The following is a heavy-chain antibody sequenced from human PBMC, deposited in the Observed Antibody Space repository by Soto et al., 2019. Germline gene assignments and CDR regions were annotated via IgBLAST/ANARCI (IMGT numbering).Heavy chain of an antibody. D-gene: IGHD3-22*01. CDR3: ATGVPTYYYDSSGYYEGDHFDY. CDR1: GGSISSSSYY. Sequence: QLQLQESGPGLVKPSETLSLTCTVSGGSISSSSYYWGWIRQPPGKGLEWIGSIDYSGSTYYNPSLKSRVTISVDTSKNPFSLKLSSVTAADTAVYYCATGVPTYYYDSSGYYEGDHFDYWGQGTLVTVSS. CDR2: IDYSGST. J-gene: IGHJ4*02. V-gene: IGHV4-39*01.